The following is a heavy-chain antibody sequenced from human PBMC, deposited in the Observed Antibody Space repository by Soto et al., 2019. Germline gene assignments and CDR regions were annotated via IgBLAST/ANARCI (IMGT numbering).Heavy chain of an antibody. Sequence: PGGSLRLSCAASGFTFNRYSMNWVRQAPGKGLEWVSSVTSSSSSMLYADSVKGRFTISRDDAKDSLFLQMNSLRADDTAVYYCAREADFASSGYVLDYWGQGPLVTVSS. CDR1: GFTFNRYS. J-gene: IGHJ4*02. V-gene: IGHV3-21*01. CDR2: VTSSSSSM. D-gene: IGHD3-22*01. CDR3: AREADFASSGYVLDY.